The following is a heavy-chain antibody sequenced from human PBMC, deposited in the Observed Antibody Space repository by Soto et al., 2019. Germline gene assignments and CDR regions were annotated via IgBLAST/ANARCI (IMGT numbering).Heavy chain of an antibody. CDR2: IYYSGST. CDR1: GGSISSSSYY. Sequence: QLQLQESGPGLVRPSETLSLTCTVSGGSISSSSYYWGWIRQPPGKGLEWIGSIYYSGSTYYNPSLKRRVTISVDTSKNQFSLKLSSVTAADTAVYYCAKTKGGYCSGGSCYSVFGFPYWYFDLWGRGTLVTVSS. CDR3: AKTKGGYCSGGSCYSVFGFPYWYFDL. J-gene: IGHJ2*01. V-gene: IGHV4-39*01. D-gene: IGHD2-15*01.